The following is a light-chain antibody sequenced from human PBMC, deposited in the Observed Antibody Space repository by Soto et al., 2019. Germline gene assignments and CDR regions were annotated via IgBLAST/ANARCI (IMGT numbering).Light chain of an antibody. CDR1: QTISSW. V-gene: IGKV1-5*03. Sequence: DTQMTQSPSTPSASVGDRVTIICRASQTISSWLAWYQQKPGKAPKLLIYKASSLESGVPSRFSGSGSGTEFTLTISSLQPDDLATYYCQQYNSYPWTFGQGTKVDIK. J-gene: IGKJ1*01. CDR2: KAS. CDR3: QQYNSYPWT.